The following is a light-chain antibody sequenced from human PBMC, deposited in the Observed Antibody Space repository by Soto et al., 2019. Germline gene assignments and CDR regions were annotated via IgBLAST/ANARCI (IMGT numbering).Light chain of an antibody. CDR3: QQYNNWPHT. CDR2: GIS. V-gene: IGKV3-15*01. J-gene: IGKJ2*01. CDR1: QTISNN. Sequence: EVVMTQSPTTLSVSPGERVTLSCRASQTISNNLAWYRKKPGQAPSLLIYGISTRATGLPARFSGSGPGTEFTLTISSLQSDDFALYYCQQYNNWPHTFGQGTKLEIK.